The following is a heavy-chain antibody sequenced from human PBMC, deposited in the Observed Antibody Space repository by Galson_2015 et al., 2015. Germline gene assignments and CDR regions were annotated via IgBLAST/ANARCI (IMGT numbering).Heavy chain of an antibody. J-gene: IGHJ6*02. CDR3: ARHTVYGSGSPEEDGMDV. Sequence: QSGAEVKKPGESLKISCKGSGYSFTSYWIGWVRQMPGKGLEWMGIIYPGASDTRYSPSFQGQVTISADKSISTAYLQWSSLKASDTAVYYCARHTVYGSGSPEEDGMDVWGQGTTVTVSS. CDR1: GYSFTSYW. CDR2: IYPGASDT. D-gene: IGHD3-10*01. V-gene: IGHV5-51*01.